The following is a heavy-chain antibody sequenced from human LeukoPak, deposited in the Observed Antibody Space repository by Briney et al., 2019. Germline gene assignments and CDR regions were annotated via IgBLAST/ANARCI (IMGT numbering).Heavy chain of an antibody. V-gene: IGHV3-13*01. CDR3: ARSLGSSGWPNEPHAFDV. D-gene: IGHD6-19*01. Sequence: PGGSLRLSCAAPGFTFSSYDMHWVRQATGKGLEWVSAICTAGDTYYPGSVKGRFTISRENTNNSLYLQMNSLRAGDTAVYYCARSLGSSGWPNEPHAFDVWGQGTMVTVSS. CDR2: ICTAGDT. J-gene: IGHJ3*01. CDR1: GFTFSSYD.